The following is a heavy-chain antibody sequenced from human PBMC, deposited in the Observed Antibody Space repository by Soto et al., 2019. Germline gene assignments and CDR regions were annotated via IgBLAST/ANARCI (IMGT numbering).Heavy chain of an antibody. CDR1: GFTFSTYA. V-gene: IGHV3-23*01. CDR2: ISGSGGST. Sequence: PGGSLRLSCAASGFTFSTYAISWVRQAPGKGLEWVSLISGSGGSTYYADSVKGRFTISRDNSKNTLYLQMNSLRAEDTAVYYCARTFFGVVLTAPDYWGQGTLVTVSS. D-gene: IGHD3-3*01. J-gene: IGHJ4*02. CDR3: ARTFFGVVLTAPDY.